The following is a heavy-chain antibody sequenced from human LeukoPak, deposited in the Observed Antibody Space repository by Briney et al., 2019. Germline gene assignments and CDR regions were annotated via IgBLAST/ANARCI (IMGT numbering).Heavy chain of an antibody. J-gene: IGHJ5*02. CDR2: INYSGTT. V-gene: IGHV4-59*01. Sequence: PSETLSLTCTVSGDSISSEYWTWIRQPPGQGLEWIAYINYSGTTNYNPSLKSGVTISMDTPKNQFSLNLSSVTAADTAVYYCSRFSFGRNWFDPWGQGTLVTVSS. CDR1: GDSISSEY. D-gene: IGHD3-10*01. CDR3: SRFSFGRNWFDP.